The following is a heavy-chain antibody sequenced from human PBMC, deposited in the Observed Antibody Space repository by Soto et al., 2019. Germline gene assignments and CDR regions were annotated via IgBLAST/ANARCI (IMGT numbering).Heavy chain of an antibody. CDR3: AKVVGIQLWDQYYFDY. Sequence: GGSLRLSCAASGFTFSSYAMSWVRQAPGKGLEWVSAISGSGGSTYYADSVKGRFTISRDNSKNTLYLQMNSLRAEDTAVYYCAKVVGIQLWDQYYFDYWGQGTLVTVSS. CDR2: ISGSGGST. D-gene: IGHD5-18*01. J-gene: IGHJ4*02. V-gene: IGHV3-23*01. CDR1: GFTFSSYA.